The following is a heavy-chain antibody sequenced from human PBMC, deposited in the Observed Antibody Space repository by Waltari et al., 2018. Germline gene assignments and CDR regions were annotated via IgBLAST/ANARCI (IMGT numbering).Heavy chain of an antibody. J-gene: IGHJ3*02. D-gene: IGHD1-26*01. CDR3: ARESGDAFDI. CDR1: GDSISSSSYY. V-gene: IGHV4-39*07. Sequence: QLQLQESGPGLVKASETLSLTCTVSGDSISSSSYYWGWVRQPPGKGLEWIGNMYYSGSTNYNPSLKSRVTISVDTSKNQFSLKLSSVTAADTVVYYCARESGDAFDIWGQGTMVTVSS. CDR2: MYYSGST.